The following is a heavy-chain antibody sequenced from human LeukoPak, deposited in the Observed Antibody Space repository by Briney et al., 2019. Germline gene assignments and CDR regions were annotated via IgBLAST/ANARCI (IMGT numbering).Heavy chain of an antibody. CDR3: ARRRGYFDY. D-gene: IGHD3-10*01. V-gene: IGHV4-34*01. CDR2: INHSGST. CDR1: GGSFSGYY. Sequence: SETLSLTCAVYGGSFSGYYRSWIRQPPGKGLEWIGEINHSGSTNYNPSLKSRVTISVDTSKNQFSLKLSSVTAADTAVYYCARRRGYFDYWGQGTLVTVSS. J-gene: IGHJ4*02.